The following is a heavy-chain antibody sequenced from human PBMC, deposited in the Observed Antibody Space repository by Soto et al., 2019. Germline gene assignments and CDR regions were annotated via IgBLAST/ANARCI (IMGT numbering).Heavy chain of an antibody. CDR3: ARDWGRLYYYGSGSGWFDP. V-gene: IGHV1-69*06. CDR1: GGTFSSYA. Sequence: SVKVSCKASGGTFSSYAISWVRQAPGQGLEWMGGIIPIFGTANYAQKFQGRATITADKSTSTAYMELSSLRSEDTAVYYCARDWGRLYYYGSGSGWFDPWGQGTLVTVSS. CDR2: IIPIFGTA. J-gene: IGHJ5*02. D-gene: IGHD3-10*01.